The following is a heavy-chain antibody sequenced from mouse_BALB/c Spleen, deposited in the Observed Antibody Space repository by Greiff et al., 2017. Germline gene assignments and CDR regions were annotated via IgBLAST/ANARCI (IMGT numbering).Heavy chain of an antibody. J-gene: IGHJ4*01. Sequence: VKLVESGAELAKPGASVKMSCKASGYTFTSYWMHWVKQRPGQGLEWIGYINPSTGYTEYNQKFKDKATLTADKSSSTAYMQLSSLTSEDSAVYYCARRNYGNYEDAMDYWGQGTSVTVSS. CDR2: INPSTGYT. D-gene: IGHD2-1*01. CDR1: GYTFTSYW. CDR3: ARRNYGNYEDAMDY. V-gene: IGHV1-7*01.